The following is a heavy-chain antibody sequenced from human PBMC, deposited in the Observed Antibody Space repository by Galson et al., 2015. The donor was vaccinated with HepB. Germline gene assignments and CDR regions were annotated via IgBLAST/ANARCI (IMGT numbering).Heavy chain of an antibody. Sequence: SLRLSCAASGFTFNNYAMSWVRQAPGKGLEWVSTISASGSNTFYADSVKGRFTISRDNSKDTLYLQANSLRPEDRAIYFCAKDVSLHYFDYWGQGTLVTVSS. V-gene: IGHV3-23*01. D-gene: IGHD5/OR15-5a*01. J-gene: IGHJ4*02. CDR2: ISASGSNT. CDR3: AKDVSLHYFDY. CDR1: GFTFNNYA.